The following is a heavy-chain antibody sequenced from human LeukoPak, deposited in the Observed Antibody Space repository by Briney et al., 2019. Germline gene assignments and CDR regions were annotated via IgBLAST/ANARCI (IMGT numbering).Heavy chain of an antibody. J-gene: IGHJ4*02. Sequence: PSETLSLTCTVSGGSISSYYWSWIRQPPGKGLEWIGNIYFTGSTNYNPSLKSRVTTSVDTSKNQFSLKLTSVTAADTAVYFCARGRDIVLFWGQGTLVTVSS. CDR3: ARGRDIVLF. D-gene: IGHD2-15*01. CDR1: GGSISSYY. CDR2: IYFTGST. V-gene: IGHV4-59*01.